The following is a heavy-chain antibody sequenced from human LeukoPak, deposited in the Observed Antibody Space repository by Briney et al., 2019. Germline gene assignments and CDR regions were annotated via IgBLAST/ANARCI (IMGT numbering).Heavy chain of an antibody. Sequence: SETLSLTCTVSGGSISSYYWSWIRQPPGKGLEWLGYIYYSGSTNYNPSLKSRVTISVDTSKNQFSLKLSSVTAADTAVYYCARIGDYDGYGMDVWGQGTTVTVSS. D-gene: IGHD4-17*01. J-gene: IGHJ6*02. CDR1: GGSISSYY. CDR3: ARIGDYDGYGMDV. CDR2: IYYSGST. V-gene: IGHV4-59*01.